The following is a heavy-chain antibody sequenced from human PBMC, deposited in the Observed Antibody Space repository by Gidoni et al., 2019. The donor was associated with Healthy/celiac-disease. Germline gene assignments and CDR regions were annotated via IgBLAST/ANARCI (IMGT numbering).Heavy chain of an antibody. J-gene: IGHJ4*02. V-gene: IGHV3-9*01. CDR3: AKDISWEMATAYFDY. D-gene: IGHD5-18*01. CDR1: GFTFDDYA. Sequence: EVQLVESGGGLVQPGRSRRLSCAASGFTFDDYAMPWVRHAPGKGLEWVSGISWNSGSIGYADSVKGRFTISRDNAKNSLYLQMNSLRAEDTALYYCAKDISWEMATAYFDYWGQGTLVTVSS. CDR2: ISWNSGSI.